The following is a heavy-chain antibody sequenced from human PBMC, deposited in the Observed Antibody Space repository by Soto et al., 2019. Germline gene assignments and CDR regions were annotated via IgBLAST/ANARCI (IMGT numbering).Heavy chain of an antibody. CDR3: GRRDDFWSGYIDY. Sequence: QVQLVQSGAEVKKPGASVKVSCKASGYTFTNYGISWVRQAPGQGLEWMGWISAYNGNTNYAQKLQGRVTMTTDTSTGTAYMELRGLRSDDTAVYYCGRRDDFWSGYIDYWGQGTLVTVSS. J-gene: IGHJ4*02. CDR1: GYTFTNYG. D-gene: IGHD3-3*01. CDR2: ISAYNGNT. V-gene: IGHV1-18*01.